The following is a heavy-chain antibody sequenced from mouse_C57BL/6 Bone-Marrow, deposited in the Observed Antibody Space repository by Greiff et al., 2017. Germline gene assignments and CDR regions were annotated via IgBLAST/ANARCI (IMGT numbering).Heavy chain of an antibody. CDR3: ARNANWERVFAY. CDR2: IWTGGGT. V-gene: IGHV2-9-1*01. CDR1: GFSLTSYA. Sequence: VMLVESGPGLVAPSQSLSITCTVSGFSLTSYAISWVRQPPGKGLEWLGVIWTGGGTNYKSAPKSRLSISKDNSKSQVFLKMNSLQTDDTARYYCARNANWERVFAYWGQGALVTVSA. J-gene: IGHJ3*01. D-gene: IGHD4-1*01.